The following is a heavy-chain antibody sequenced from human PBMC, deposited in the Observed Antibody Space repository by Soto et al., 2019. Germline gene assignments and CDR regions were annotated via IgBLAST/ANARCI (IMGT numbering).Heavy chain of an antibody. CDR1: GGTFSSYA. J-gene: IGHJ3*02. CDR2: IIPIFGTA. V-gene: IGHV1-69*13. CDR3: AREIGGRDPVPYAFDI. D-gene: IGHD1-26*01. Sequence: SVKVSCKASGGTFSSYAISWVRQAPGQGLEWMGGIIPIFGTANYAQKFQGRVTITADESTSTAYMELSSLRPEDTAVYYCAREIGGRDPVPYAFDIWGQGTMVTV.